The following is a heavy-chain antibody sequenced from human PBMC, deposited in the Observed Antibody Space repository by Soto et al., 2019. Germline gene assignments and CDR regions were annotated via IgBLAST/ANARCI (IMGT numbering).Heavy chain of an antibody. CDR3: ARVPPILSSSSAYYFDY. D-gene: IGHD6-13*01. V-gene: IGHV3-53*01. CDR2: IYSGGST. J-gene: IGHJ4*02. Sequence: GGSLRLSCAASGFTVSSNYMSWVRQAPGKGMEWVSVIYSGGSTYYADSVKGRFTISRDNSKNTLYLQMNSLRAEDTAVYYCARVPPILSSSSAYYFDYWGQGTLVTVSS. CDR1: GFTVSSNY.